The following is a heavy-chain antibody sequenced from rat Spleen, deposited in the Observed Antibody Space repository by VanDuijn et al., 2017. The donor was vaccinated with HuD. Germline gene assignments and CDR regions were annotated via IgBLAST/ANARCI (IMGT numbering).Heavy chain of an antibody. Sequence: EVQLVETGGDLVQPGRSLKLSCVASGFTSSRYWMFWIRQAPGKGLEWVSSITGDGGNTYYPDSVKGRFTVSRDNAENTVHLQMNSLRYEETATYYCAKRDYDDYYPFTYWGQGTMVTVSS. J-gene: IGHJ3*01. CDR2: ITGDGGNT. V-gene: IGHV5-58*01. CDR1: GFTSSRYW. D-gene: IGHD1-12*03. CDR3: AKRDYDDYYPFTY.